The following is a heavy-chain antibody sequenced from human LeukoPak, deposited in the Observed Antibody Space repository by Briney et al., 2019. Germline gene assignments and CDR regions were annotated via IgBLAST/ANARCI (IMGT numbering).Heavy chain of an antibody. J-gene: IGHJ4*02. CDR1: GFTFSSYA. D-gene: IGHD2-15*01. CDR2: ITGSGGSR. CDR3: ATDPLLDY. V-gene: IGHV3-23*01. Sequence: GGSLRLSCAASGFTFSSYAMSWVRQAPGKGLEWVSVITGSGGSRYYADSVKGRFTLSRDNSKNTLYLQMNSLRAEDTAVYYCATDPLLDYWGQGTLVTVSS.